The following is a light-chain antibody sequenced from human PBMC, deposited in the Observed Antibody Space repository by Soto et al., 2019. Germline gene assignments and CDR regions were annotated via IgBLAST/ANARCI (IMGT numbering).Light chain of an antibody. CDR2: DAS. V-gene: IGKV1-5*01. Sequence: DIQMTQSPSTLSASVGDRVTITCRASQSISSLLAWYQQRPWMGPNLLIYDASNLQSGVPSRFSGSGSGTEFTLTISSLQPDDFATYYCQQYNGYPWTFGQGTKVDI. CDR1: QSISSL. CDR3: QQYNGYPWT. J-gene: IGKJ1*01.